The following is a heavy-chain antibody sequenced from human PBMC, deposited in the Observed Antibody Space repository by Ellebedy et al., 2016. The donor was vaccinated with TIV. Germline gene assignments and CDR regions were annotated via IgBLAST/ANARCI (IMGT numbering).Heavy chain of an antibody. V-gene: IGHV1-24*01. J-gene: IGHJ6*02. D-gene: IGHD2-2*01. CDR3: ATAPPKIVVVPAANDSYYYYYGMDV. CDR1: GYTLTELS. Sequence: ASVKVSCXVSGYTLTELSMHWVRQAPGKGLEWMGGFDPEDGETIYAQKFQGRVTMTEDTSTDTAYMELSSLRSEDTAVYYCATAPPKIVVVPAANDSYYYYYGMDVWGQGTTVTVSS. CDR2: FDPEDGET.